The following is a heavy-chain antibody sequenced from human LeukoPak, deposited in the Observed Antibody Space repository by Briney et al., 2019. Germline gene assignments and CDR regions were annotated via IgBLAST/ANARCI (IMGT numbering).Heavy chain of an antibody. CDR2: IGSKANKYAT. CDR3: TALEWSTTGGY. CDR1: GFTYSGSA. Sequence: GGSLRLSCAASGFTYSGSAMHWVRQASGKGLEWVGRIGSKANKYATSYAATVKGRFTVSRDDSKNTAYLEMNSLKTEDTAVYYCTALEWSTTGGYWGQGTLVTVSS. D-gene: IGHD3-3*01. J-gene: IGHJ4*02. V-gene: IGHV3-73*01.